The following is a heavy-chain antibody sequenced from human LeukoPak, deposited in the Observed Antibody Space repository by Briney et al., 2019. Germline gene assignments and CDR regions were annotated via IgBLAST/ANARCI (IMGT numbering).Heavy chain of an antibody. J-gene: IGHJ5*02. CDR3: ARHGGIVAAGTIWFDP. Sequence: WVRQAPGKGLEWIGSIFSSGSTYYNPSLKSRVTISVDTSKDQFSLKLSSVTAADTAIYYCARHGGIVAAGTIWFDPWGQGTLVTVSS. CDR2: IFSSGST. V-gene: IGHV4-39*01. D-gene: IGHD6-13*01.